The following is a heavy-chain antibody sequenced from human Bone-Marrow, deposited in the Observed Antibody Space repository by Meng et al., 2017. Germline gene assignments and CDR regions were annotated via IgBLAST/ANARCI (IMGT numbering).Heavy chain of an antibody. CDR2: ISSSSSYI. V-gene: IGHV3-21*01. CDR3: ARDLELGGHRTVTGLYFDY. Sequence: GGSLRLSCAASGFTFSSYSMNWVRQAPGKGLEWVSSISSSSSYIYYADSVKGRFTISRDNSKNTLYLQMNSLRAEDTAVYYCARDLELGGHRTVTGLYFDYWGQGTLVTVSS. J-gene: IGHJ4*02. CDR1: GFTFSSYS. D-gene: IGHD4-11*01.